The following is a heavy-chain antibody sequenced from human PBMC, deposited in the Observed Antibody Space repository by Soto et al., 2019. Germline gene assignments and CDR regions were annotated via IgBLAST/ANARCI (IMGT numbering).Heavy chain of an antibody. CDR3: VKAEYEWFGEDDAFDI. D-gene: IGHD3-10*01. CDR1: GFTFSSYA. CDR2: ISSNGGST. J-gene: IGHJ3*02. Sequence: GGSLRLSCSASGFTFSSYAMHWVRQAPGKGLEYVSAISSNGGSTYYADSVKGRFTISRDNSKNTLYPQMSSLRAEDTAVYYCVKAEYEWFGEDDAFDIWGQGTMVTVSS. V-gene: IGHV3-64D*08.